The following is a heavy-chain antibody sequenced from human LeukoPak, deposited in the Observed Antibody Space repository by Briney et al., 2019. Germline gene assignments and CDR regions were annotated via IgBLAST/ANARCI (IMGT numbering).Heavy chain of an antibody. CDR1: GGSISSSSYY. CDR3: ARQVGYSKNDNWFDP. D-gene: IGHD4-11*01. J-gene: IGHJ5*02. Sequence: SETLSLTCTVSGGSISSSSYYWGWIRQPPGKGLEWIGSIYYSGSTYYNPSLKSRVTISVDTSKNQFSLKLSSVTAADTAVYYCARQVGYSKNDNWFDPWGQGTLVTVSS. V-gene: IGHV4-39*01. CDR2: IYYSGST.